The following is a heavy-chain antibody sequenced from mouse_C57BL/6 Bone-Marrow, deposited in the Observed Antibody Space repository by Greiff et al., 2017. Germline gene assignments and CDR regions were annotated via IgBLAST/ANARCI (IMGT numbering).Heavy chain of an antibody. V-gene: IGHV5-9*01. J-gene: IGHJ1*03. Sequence: EVMLVESGGGLVKPGGSLKLSCAASGFTFSSYTMSWVRQTPEKRLQWVAAISGGGGNTYYPGSVKGRFTISRDNDKNILYLQMSSLRSEDTALYYCSRQVTTVLATKYFDVGGTGTTVTVSS. CDR1: GFTFSSYT. D-gene: IGHD1-1*01. CDR2: ISGGGGNT. CDR3: SRQVTTVLATKYFDV.